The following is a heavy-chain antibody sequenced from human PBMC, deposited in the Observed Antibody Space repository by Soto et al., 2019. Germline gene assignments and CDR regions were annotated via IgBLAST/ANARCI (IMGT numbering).Heavy chain of an antibody. CDR1: GCTFTSYG. J-gene: IGHJ4*02. D-gene: IGHD3-22*01. V-gene: IGHV1-18*04. CDR3: ARTYYYDSSGYYYGGLGDY. Sequence: QVQLVQSGAEVKKPGASVKVSCKASGCTFTSYGISWVRQAPGQGLEWMGWISAYNGNTNYAQKLQGRVTMTTDTSTSTAYMELRSLRSDDTAVYYCARTYYYDSSGYYYGGLGDYWGQGTLVTVSS. CDR2: ISAYNGNT.